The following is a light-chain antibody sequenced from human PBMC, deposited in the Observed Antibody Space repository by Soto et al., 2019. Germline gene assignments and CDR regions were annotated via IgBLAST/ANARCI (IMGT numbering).Light chain of an antibody. V-gene: IGKV3-20*01. CDR1: QSVSTSY. J-gene: IGKJ1*01. CDR3: QQFSRWSWS. Sequence: EIVLTQSPGTLSLSPGEGATLSCRASQSVSTSYLAWYQQKPGQAPRLLISGTSSRATGIPDRFSGSGSGTDFTLTISRLEPEDFAVYYCQQFSRWSWSFGQGTKVEIK. CDR2: GTS.